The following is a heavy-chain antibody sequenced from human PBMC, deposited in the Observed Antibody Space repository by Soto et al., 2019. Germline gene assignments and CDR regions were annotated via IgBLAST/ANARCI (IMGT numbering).Heavy chain of an antibody. J-gene: IGHJ3*02. Sequence: PXESLRLSFAASGFTFSSYAMSWVRQAPGKGLEWVSAISGSGGSTYYADSVKGRFTISRDNSKNTLYLQMNSLRAEDTAVYYCAKFKMIVVVTRPDAFDIWGQGTMVTVSS. CDR2: ISGSGGST. CDR3: AKFKMIVVVTRPDAFDI. CDR1: GFTFSSYA. V-gene: IGHV3-23*01. D-gene: IGHD3-22*01.